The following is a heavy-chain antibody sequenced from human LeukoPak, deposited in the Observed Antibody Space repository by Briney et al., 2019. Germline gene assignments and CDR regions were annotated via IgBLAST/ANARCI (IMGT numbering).Heavy chain of an antibody. V-gene: IGHV4-59*01. CDR2: MFYTGSG. Sequence: ETLSLTCTVSGGSMSNYYWNWIRQPPGKGLEWIGYMFYTGSGKYNPSLKSRVTISVDTSKRQISLKLTSVTAADTAVYYCATNLPGYSYGYWVAWGNGTMVTVSS. CDR3: ATNLPGYSYGYWVA. D-gene: IGHD5-18*01. J-gene: IGHJ6*04. CDR1: GGSMSNYY.